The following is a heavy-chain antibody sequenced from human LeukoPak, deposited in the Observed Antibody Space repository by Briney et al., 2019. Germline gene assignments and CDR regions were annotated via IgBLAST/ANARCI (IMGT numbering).Heavy chain of an antibody. J-gene: IGHJ4*02. CDR3: ARATYSDYFSIDY. Sequence: SVKVSCKASVGTFSSYAISWVRQAPGQGLEWMGGIIPIFGTANYAQKFQGRVTITADESTSTAYMELSSLRSEDTAVYYCARATYSDYFSIDYWGQGTLVTVSS. V-gene: IGHV1-69*13. CDR1: VGTFSSYA. CDR2: IIPIFGTA. D-gene: IGHD4-11*01.